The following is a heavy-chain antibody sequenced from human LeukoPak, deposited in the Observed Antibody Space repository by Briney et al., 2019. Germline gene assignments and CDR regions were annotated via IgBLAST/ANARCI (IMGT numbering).Heavy chain of an antibody. V-gene: IGHV4-30-2*01. CDR1: GGSISSGGYS. D-gene: IGHD6-19*01. Sequence: SQTLSLTCAVSGGSISSGGYSWSWIRQPPGKGLEWIGYIYHSGSTYYNPSLKSRVTISVDRSKNQFSLKLSSVTAADTAVYYCARHYSSGWYDSTGDPDAFDIWGQGTMVTVSS. CDR3: ARHYSSGWYDSTGDPDAFDI. J-gene: IGHJ3*02. CDR2: IYHSGST.